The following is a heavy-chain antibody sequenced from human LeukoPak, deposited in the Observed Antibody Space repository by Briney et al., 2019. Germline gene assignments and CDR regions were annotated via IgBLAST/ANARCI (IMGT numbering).Heavy chain of an antibody. J-gene: IGHJ4*02. CDR3: ARDYGDYGGGYFDY. CDR1: GGSISTYN. CDR2: IYNSGST. V-gene: IGHV4-4*07. D-gene: IGHD4-17*01. Sequence: PSETLSLTCTVSGGSISTYNWTWIRQSAGKGLEWIGRIYNSGSTNYNPSLKSRVTMSIDTSKNHFSLRLTSVTAADTAVYYCARDYGDYGGGYFDYWGQGTLVTASS.